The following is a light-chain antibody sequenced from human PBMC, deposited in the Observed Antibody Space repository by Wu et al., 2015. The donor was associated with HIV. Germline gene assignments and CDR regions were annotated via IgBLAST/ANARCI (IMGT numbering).Light chain of an antibody. Sequence: EVVMTQSSATLSVSPGGRATLSCRASQSVNNNLAWYQQTPGQPPRLLIYGASTRATGIPGRFDGRGSGTEFTLTINNIQSEDFAIYYCQQYDKWPRTFGQGTKVEIK. CDR2: GAS. J-gene: IGKJ1*01. V-gene: IGKV3D-15*01. CDR1: QSVNNN. CDR3: QQYDKWPRT.